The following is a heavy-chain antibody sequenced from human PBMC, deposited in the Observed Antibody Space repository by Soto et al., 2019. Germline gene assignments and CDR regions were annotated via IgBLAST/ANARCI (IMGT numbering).Heavy chain of an antibody. J-gene: IGHJ4*02. CDR3: ARARTGTPNFDY. CDR2: FNAGNGNT. Sequence: QVQLVQSGAEVKKPGASVKVSCKASGYTFTTSAMHWVRQAPGQGLEWMRWFNAGNGNTKYSQRFQDRVTITRDTSASTAYMELSSLRSEDTAVYYCARARTGTPNFDYWGQGTLVTVFS. V-gene: IGHV1-3*01. CDR1: GYTFTTSA. D-gene: IGHD1-1*01.